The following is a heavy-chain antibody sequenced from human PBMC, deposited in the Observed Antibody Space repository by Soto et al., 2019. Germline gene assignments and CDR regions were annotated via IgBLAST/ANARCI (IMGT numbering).Heavy chain of an antibody. V-gene: IGHV4-59*01. CDR3: ARRYGASFDY. J-gene: IGHJ4*02. Sequence: TSETLSLTCTVSGSSISSYYWSWFRQPPGKGLEWIGYIYYSGSTNYNPSLKSRVTISVDTSKNQFSLNLSSVTAADTAVYYCARRYGASFDYWGQGTLVTVSS. CDR2: IYYSGST. D-gene: IGHD4-17*01. CDR1: GSSISSYY.